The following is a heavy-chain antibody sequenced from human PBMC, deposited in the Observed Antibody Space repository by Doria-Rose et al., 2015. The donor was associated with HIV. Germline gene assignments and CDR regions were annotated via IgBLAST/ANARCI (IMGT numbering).Heavy chain of an antibody. CDR1: GGSFSGYY. J-gene: IGHJ6*02. V-gene: IGHV4-34*01. CDR3: ARGLLRGGWNDVDYYYGMDV. D-gene: IGHD1-1*01. Sequence: QVQLQQWDAGLVKPSETLSLTCAVFGGSFSGYYWSWIRQHPGKGLEWIGEINHSGSTNYKTSLKTRVAISLDTSKNLFSLKLSSVTAADTAVYYCARGLLRGGWNDVDYYYGMDVWGQGTAVTVSS. CDR2: INHSGST.